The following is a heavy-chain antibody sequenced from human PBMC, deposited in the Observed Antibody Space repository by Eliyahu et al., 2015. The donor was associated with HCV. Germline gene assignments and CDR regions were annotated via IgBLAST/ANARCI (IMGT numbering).Heavy chain of an antibody. CDR2: MSDDGTSK. CDR1: GFTFSKYA. CDR3: ARDRITSDAFDI. D-gene: IGHD1-14*01. V-gene: IGHV3-30*04. J-gene: IGHJ3*02. Sequence: QVQLVESGGGVVQPGRSXRLSCAASGFTFSKYAIHWVRQAPGKGLEWVAVMSDDGTSKYYADFVKGRFTISRDNSKSTVNLQMNSLRAEDTAVYYCARDRITSDAFDIWGQGTMVTVSS.